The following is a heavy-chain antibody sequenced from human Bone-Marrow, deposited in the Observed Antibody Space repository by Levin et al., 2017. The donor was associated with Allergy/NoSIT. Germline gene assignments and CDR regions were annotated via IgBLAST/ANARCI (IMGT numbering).Heavy chain of an antibody. V-gene: IGHV1-2*02. CDR3: ARGPPHCNSRSCQDF. CDR1: GYTFSGYY. D-gene: IGHD2/OR15-2a*01. CDR2: INPNSGSA. J-gene: IGHJ4*02. Sequence: VASVKVSCKTSGYTFSGYYIHWVRQTPGHGLEWMGWINPNSGSAKYAEKFHGRVTMTRESSIRTFYMELSSLRFDDTAVYYCARGPPHCNSRSCQDFWGQGTRVTVSA.